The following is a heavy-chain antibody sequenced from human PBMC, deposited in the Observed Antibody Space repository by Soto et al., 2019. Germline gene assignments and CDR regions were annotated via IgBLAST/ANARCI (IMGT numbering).Heavy chain of an antibody. CDR2: IYHTYSR. Sequence: SETLSLTCFVSGDSSNNTYWSSWVRQSPEQGLEWIGEIYHTYSRSYTPSLRGRITLSVDTSKNQFSLKLTSVTAADMAVYYCASAVYCTTANCWDDFHYYNIDVWGQGTAVTVSS. J-gene: IGHJ6*02. D-gene: IGHD2-2*01. V-gene: IGHV4-4*02. CDR1: GDSSNNTYW. CDR3: ASAVYCTTANCWDDFHYYNIDV.